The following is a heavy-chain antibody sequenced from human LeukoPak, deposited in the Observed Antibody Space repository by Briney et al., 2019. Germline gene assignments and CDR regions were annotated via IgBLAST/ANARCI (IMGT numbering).Heavy chain of an antibody. CDR3: AELDSSSPRY. CDR1: GXXFXXXW. Sequence: TGGSLRLSCAASGXXFXXXWXXXXXXAPGXXLXXVXNIKKDGSEXYYVDSVKARFTISRDNAKNSLFLQMNSLRAEDTAVYYCAELDSSSPRYWGQGTLVTVSS. V-gene: IGHV3-7*01. CDR2: IKKDGSEX. J-gene: IGHJ4*02. D-gene: IGHD6-13*01.